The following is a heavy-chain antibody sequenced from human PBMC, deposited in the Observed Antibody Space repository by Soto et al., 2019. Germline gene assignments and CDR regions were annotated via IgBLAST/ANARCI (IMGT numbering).Heavy chain of an antibody. CDR3: ARESKWDDTRVGMDD. V-gene: IGHV1-3*01. J-gene: IGHJ6*02. CDR2: TNAGNGNT. CDR1: GYSFTSYS. Sequence: ASVKVSCKASGYSFTSYSIHWVRQSPGQSLEWMGWTNAGNGNTKYSQKFQGRVTITRDTSASTAYMELSSLRSEDTSVYYCARESKWDDTRVGMDDWGQGTTVTVSS. D-gene: IGHD3-22*01.